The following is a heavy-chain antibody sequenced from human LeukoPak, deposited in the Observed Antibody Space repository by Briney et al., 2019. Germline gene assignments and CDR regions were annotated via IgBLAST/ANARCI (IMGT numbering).Heavy chain of an antibody. D-gene: IGHD3-9*01. Sequence: GGSLRLSCAASGFTFSSYSMNWVRQAPGKGLEWVSYISSSSSTIYYADSVKGRFTISRDNAKNSLYLQMNSLRAEDTAVYYCARSLLRYFDWLSVLDYWGQGTLVTVSS. CDR3: ARSLLRYFDWLSVLDY. J-gene: IGHJ4*02. V-gene: IGHV3-48*04. CDR2: ISSSSSTI. CDR1: GFTFSSYS.